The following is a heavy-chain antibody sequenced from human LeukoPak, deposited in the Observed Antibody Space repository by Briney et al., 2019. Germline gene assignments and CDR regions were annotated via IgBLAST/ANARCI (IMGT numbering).Heavy chain of an antibody. Sequence: PGGSLRLSCAASGFTVSSNYMSWVRQAPGKGLEWVSVMYSGGSTYYADSVKGRFTISRDNSKNTLYLQMNSLRAEDTAVYYCAKVQSMVGAPWVDYWGQETLVTVSS. D-gene: IGHD1-26*01. CDR3: AKVQSMVGAPWVDY. CDR1: GFTVSSNY. J-gene: IGHJ4*02. CDR2: MYSGGST. V-gene: IGHV3-53*01.